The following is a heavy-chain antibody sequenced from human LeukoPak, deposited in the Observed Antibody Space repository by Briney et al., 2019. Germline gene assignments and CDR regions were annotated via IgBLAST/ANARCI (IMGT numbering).Heavy chain of an antibody. CDR3: ARGPFFGVVRYFDY. Sequence: GASVKVSCKASGGTFSSYAISWVRQAPGQGLEWMGGIIPIFGTANYAQKFQGRVTITRNTSISTAYMELSSLRSEDTAVYYCARGPFFGVVRYFDYWGQGTLVTVSS. J-gene: IGHJ4*02. D-gene: IGHD3-3*01. CDR2: IIPIFGTA. V-gene: IGHV1-69*05. CDR1: GGTFSSYA.